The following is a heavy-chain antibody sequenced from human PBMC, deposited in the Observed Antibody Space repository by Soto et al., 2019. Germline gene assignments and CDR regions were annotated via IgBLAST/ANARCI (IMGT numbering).Heavy chain of an antibody. D-gene: IGHD2-8*01. CDR2: MNPNSGNT. V-gene: IGHV1-8*01. CDR3: ARRGVDSPTEY. J-gene: IGHJ4*02. CDR1: GYTFTSYD. Sequence: ASVKISCKASGYTFTSYDINWVRQATGQGLEWMGWMNPNSGNTGYAQKFQGRVTMKRNTSIRTAYMELSSLRSEDTAVYYCARRGVDSPTEYWGQGTLVTVSS.